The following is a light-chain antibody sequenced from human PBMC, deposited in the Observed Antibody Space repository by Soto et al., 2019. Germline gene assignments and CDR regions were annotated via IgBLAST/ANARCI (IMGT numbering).Light chain of an antibody. CDR2: DAS. CDR1: QSVSSSY. J-gene: IGKJ2*01. V-gene: IGKV3-20*01. CDR3: QQYSSSPAMYT. Sequence: EIGLTQSPGTLSLSPGERATLSCRASQSVSSSYLAWYQQKPGQAPRLLIYDASSRATGIPDRFSGSGSGTDFTINISRLEPEDFAVYYCQQYSSSPAMYTFGQGTKLEIK.